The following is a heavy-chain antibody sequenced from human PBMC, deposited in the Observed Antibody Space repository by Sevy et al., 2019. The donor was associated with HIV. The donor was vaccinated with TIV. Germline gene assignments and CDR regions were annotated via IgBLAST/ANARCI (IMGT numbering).Heavy chain of an antibody. Sequence: GGSQRLSCAASGFTFSNYGMHWVRQAPGKGPEWVSLITYDGGAKFYADSVKGRFTISRDNSKNTLFLEMNSLRPEDTAVYYCAKGGDMETLFDHWGQGTLVTVSS. CDR3: AKGGDMETLFDH. CDR2: ITYDGGAK. J-gene: IGHJ4*02. CDR1: GFTFSNYG. D-gene: IGHD3-16*01. V-gene: IGHV3-30*18.